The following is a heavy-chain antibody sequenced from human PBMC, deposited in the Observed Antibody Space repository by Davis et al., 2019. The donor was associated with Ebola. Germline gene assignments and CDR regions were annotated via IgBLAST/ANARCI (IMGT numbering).Heavy chain of an antibody. Sequence: PSETLSLTCAVYGGSFSGYYWSWIRQPPGKGLEWIGEINHSGSTNYNPSLKSRVTISVDTSKNQFSLKLSSVTAADTAVYYCVPQGDGYNYGMDVWGQGTTVTVSS. D-gene: IGHD5-24*01. CDR3: VPQGDGYNYGMDV. J-gene: IGHJ6*02. CDR2: INHSGST. V-gene: IGHV4-34*01. CDR1: GGSFSGYY.